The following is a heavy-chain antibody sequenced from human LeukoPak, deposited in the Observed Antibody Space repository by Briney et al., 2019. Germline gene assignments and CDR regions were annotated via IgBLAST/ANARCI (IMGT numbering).Heavy chain of an antibody. J-gene: IGHJ2*01. V-gene: IGHV3-23*01. CDR1: GFTFITYA. CDR3: AKDLFPWYFDL. D-gene: IGHD2-21*01. Sequence: GGSLRLSCAASGFTFITYAMTWVRQAPGKGLEWVSAISGTGGSTYYADSVRGRFTISRDNSKNTLYLQMNSLRAEDTAVYYCAKDLFPWYFDLWGRGTLVTVSS. CDR2: ISGTGGST.